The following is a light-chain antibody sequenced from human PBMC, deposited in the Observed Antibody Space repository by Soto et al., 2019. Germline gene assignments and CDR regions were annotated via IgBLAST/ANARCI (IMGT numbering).Light chain of an antibody. Sequence: QLVLTLSPSASASLGASVKLTCTLSSGHSSYAIAWHQQQPEKGPRYLMKLNSDGSHSKGDGIPDRFSGSSSGAERYLTISSLQSEDEADYYCQTWGTGDVVFGGGTKLTVL. V-gene: IGLV4-69*01. J-gene: IGLJ2*01. CDR1: SGHSSYA. CDR2: LNSDGSH. CDR3: QTWGTGDVV.